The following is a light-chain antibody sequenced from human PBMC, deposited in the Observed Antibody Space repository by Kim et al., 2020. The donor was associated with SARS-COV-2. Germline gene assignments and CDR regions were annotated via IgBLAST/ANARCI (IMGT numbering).Light chain of an antibody. V-gene: IGLV2-14*03. Sequence: QSVLTQPASVSGSPGQSVTISCTGTSSDVGGYNYVSWYQQHPGKVPKLVIYDVTKRPSGVPNRFSGSKSGNTASLTISGLQGEDEADYYCCSYIDTNTYVFGGGTQVTVL. CDR1: SSDVGGYNY. J-gene: IGLJ1*01. CDR3: CSYIDTNTYV. CDR2: DVT.